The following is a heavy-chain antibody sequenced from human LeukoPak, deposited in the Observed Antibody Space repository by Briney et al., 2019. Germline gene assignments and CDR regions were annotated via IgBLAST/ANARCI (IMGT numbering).Heavy chain of an antibody. Sequence: PSETHSLTCTVSGGSISSSSYHWGWIRQSPGKGLEWVGSMYYRGTTYENSSLKSRLTLSIDTSKNQFSLKLTSVTAADTGVYYCVREYSRSVGAGSRPDLWGQGLLVTVSS. D-gene: IGHD3-16*01. CDR3: VREYSRSVGAGSRPDL. J-gene: IGHJ4*02. CDR2: MYYRGTT. V-gene: IGHV4-39*02. CDR1: GGSISSSSYH.